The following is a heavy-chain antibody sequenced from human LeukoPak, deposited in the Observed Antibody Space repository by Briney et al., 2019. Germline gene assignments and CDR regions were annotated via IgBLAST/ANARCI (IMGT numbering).Heavy chain of an antibody. Sequence: ASVKVSCKASGYTFTSYDINWVRQATGQGLEWMGWMNPNRATTEYAQKFQGRVTITADESTSTAYMELSSLRSEDTAVYYCARDVARGKEYYFDYWGQGTLVTVSS. V-gene: IGHV1-8*01. J-gene: IGHJ4*02. CDR1: GYTFTSYD. D-gene: IGHD4-23*01. CDR2: MNPNRATT. CDR3: ARDVARGKEYYFDY.